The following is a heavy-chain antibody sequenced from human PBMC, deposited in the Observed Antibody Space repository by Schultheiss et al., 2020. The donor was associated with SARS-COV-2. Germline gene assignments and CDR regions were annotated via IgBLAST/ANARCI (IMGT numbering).Heavy chain of an antibody. V-gene: IGHV3-48*01. CDR2: ISSSCSTI. D-gene: IGHD3-3*01. CDR3: ARESYDFWSGYVYYYYYYMDV. CDR1: GFSFSSYS. J-gene: IGHJ6*03. Sequence: GESLKISCAASGFSFSSYSMNWVRQAPGKGLEWVSYISSSCSTIYYADSVKGRFTISRDNAKNSLYLQMNSLRAEDTAVYYCARESYDFWSGYVYYYYYYMDVWGKGTTVTVSS.